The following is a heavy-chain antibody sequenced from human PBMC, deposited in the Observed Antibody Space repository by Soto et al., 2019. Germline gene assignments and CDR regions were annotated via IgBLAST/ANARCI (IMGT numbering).Heavy chain of an antibody. CDR1: GYTFTTSW. J-gene: IGHJ4*02. V-gene: IGHV5-51*01. CDR3: AAGSDYGGAFLY. D-gene: IGHD6-25*01. Sequence: PGGSLRLSCKAAGYTFTTSWIGWVRQVPGKGLEWMGVIFPGDSDTRYSPSFEGHVSISADKSITSAYLEWSTLKASDTAIYYCAAGSDYGGAFLYWGQGSLVTVSS. CDR2: IFPGDSDT.